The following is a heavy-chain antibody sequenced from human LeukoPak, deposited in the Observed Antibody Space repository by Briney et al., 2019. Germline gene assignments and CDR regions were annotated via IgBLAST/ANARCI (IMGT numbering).Heavy chain of an antibody. V-gene: IGHV4-61*08. Sequence: PSQTLSLTCTVSGGSISSGGYYWSWIRQPPGKGLEWIGYIYYSGSTNYNPSLKSRVTISVDTSKNQFSLKLSSVTAADAAVYYCARLDPRSAFDYWGQGTLVTVSS. CDR1: GGSISSGGYY. J-gene: IGHJ4*02. CDR2: IYYSGST. CDR3: ARLDPRSAFDY. D-gene: IGHD3/OR15-3a*01.